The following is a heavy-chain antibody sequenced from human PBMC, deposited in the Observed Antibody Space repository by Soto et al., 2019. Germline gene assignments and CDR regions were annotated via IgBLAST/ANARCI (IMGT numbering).Heavy chain of an antibody. D-gene: IGHD2-2*02. CDR1: GGSISSSNW. Sequence: QVQLQESGPGLVKPSGTLSLTCAVSGGSISSSNWWSWVRQPPGKGLEWIGEIYHSGSTNYNPSLKSRVTISVDKSKNQFSLKLSSVTAADTAVYYCARVSPYCSSTSCYRFLDYCGQGTLVTVSS. CDR3: ARVSPYCSSTSCYRFLDY. CDR2: IYHSGST. V-gene: IGHV4-4*02. J-gene: IGHJ4*02.